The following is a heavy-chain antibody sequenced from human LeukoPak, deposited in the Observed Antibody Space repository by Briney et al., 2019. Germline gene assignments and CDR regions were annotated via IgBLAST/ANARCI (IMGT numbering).Heavy chain of an antibody. D-gene: IGHD5-24*01. Sequence: SETLSLTRAVYGGSFSGYYWSWIRQPPGKGLEWIGEINHSGSTNYNPSLKSRVTISVDTSKNQFSLKLSSVTAADTAVYYCARASRRDGYNFGTLDYWGQGTLVTVSS. CDR3: ARASRRDGYNFGTLDY. CDR1: GGSFSGYY. V-gene: IGHV4-34*01. J-gene: IGHJ4*02. CDR2: INHSGST.